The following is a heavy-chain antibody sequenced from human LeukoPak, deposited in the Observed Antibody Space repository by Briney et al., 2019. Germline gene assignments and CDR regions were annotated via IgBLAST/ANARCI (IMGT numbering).Heavy chain of an antibody. CDR1: GYRFSTSW. Sequence: GESLKISCKGSGYRFSTSWIVWVRQLPGRRLEWMGIIYPGDSDTRYSPSFQGQVTISADKSINTAYLRWSSLKASDSAMFYCARLGNGYNYFDFWGQGTLVIVSS. D-gene: IGHD5-24*01. V-gene: IGHV5-51*01. CDR3: ARLGNGYNYFDF. J-gene: IGHJ4*02. CDR2: IYPGDSDT.